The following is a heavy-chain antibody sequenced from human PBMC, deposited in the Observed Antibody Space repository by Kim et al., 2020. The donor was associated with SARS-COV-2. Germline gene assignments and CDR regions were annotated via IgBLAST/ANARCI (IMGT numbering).Heavy chain of an antibody. CDR2: IKQDGSEK. D-gene: IGHD2-15*01. V-gene: IGHV3-7*03. J-gene: IGHJ6*02. CDR1: GGSFSGYW. Sequence: GGSLRLSCAASGGSFSGYWMSWVRQAPGKGLEWVATIKQDGSEKYYVDSVKGRFTISRENAKNSLYLQMSSLRTEDTAVYYCAAEVAGNAPSYWYGMDVWGQGTTVTVSS. CDR3: AAEVAGNAPSYWYGMDV.